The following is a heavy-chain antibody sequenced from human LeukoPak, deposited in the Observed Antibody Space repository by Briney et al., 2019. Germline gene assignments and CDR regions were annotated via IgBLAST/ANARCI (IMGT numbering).Heavy chain of an antibody. Sequence: GRSLRLSCAASGFTFSSYGMHWVRQAPGKGLEWVAVISYDGSNKYYADSVKGRFTISRDNSKNTLYLQMNSLRPEDTAIYYCANGPTKDGYHYYFDYWGQGTLVAVSS. CDR3: ANGPTKDGYHYYFDY. J-gene: IGHJ4*02. V-gene: IGHV3-30*18. CDR1: GFTFSSYG. CDR2: ISYDGSNK. D-gene: IGHD5-24*01.